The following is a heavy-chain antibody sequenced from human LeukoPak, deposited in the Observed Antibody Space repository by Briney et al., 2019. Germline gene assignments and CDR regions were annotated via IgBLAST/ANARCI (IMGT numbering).Heavy chain of an antibody. CDR3: ARDGAVGRPIDP. Sequence: GGSLRLSCVASGFTFRTYGMYWVRQAPGKGLEWVAVIWSDGSKKYYAESVKGRFTISRDDSKNTLYLQMNSPSGEDTAVYYCARDGAVGRPIDPWGQGTLVTVSS. V-gene: IGHV3-33*01. CDR2: IWSDGSKK. J-gene: IGHJ5*02. D-gene: IGHD3-10*01. CDR1: GFTFRTYG.